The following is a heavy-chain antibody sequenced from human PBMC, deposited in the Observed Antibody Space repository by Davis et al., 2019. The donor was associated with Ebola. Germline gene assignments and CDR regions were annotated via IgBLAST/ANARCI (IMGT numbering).Heavy chain of an antibody. V-gene: IGHV4-59*01. D-gene: IGHD3-10*01. CDR1: GGSISSYY. Sequence: SETLSLTCTVSGGSISSYYWSWIRQPPGKGLEWIGYIYSSGTTNYNPSFKSRVTISIDTSRNQFSLKLGSGTAADTAVYYCARDPYGLQPFDYWGQGTLVTVSS. J-gene: IGHJ4*02. CDR3: ARDPYGLQPFDY. CDR2: IYSSGTT.